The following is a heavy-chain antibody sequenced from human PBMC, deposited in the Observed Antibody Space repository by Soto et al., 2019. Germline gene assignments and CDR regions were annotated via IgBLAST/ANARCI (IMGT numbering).Heavy chain of an antibody. J-gene: IGHJ4*02. CDR1: GYTFTAYN. V-gene: IGHV1-2*02. D-gene: IGHD2-2*01. CDR3: APATMTFDY. Sequence: ASVKVSCKASGYTFTAYNIHWVRQAPGQGLEWMGWINPNSGGTDYAQKFQGRVTMTRDTSISTAYMELSRLTSEDTAVYYCAPATMTFDYWGQGDLVTVSS. CDR2: INPNSGGT.